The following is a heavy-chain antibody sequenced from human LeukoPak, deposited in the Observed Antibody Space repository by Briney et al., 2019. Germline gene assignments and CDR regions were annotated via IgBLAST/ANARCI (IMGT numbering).Heavy chain of an antibody. CDR2: ISSSGSTI. D-gene: IGHD3-10*02. CDR3: AELGITLIGGV. J-gene: IGHJ6*04. CDR1: GFTFSSYE. V-gene: IGHV3-48*03. Sequence: GGSLRLSCAASGFTFSSYERNWVRQAPGKGLEWVSYISSSGSTIYYADSVKGRFTISRDNAKNSLYLQMNSLRAEDTAVYYCAELGITLIGGVWGKGTTVTISS.